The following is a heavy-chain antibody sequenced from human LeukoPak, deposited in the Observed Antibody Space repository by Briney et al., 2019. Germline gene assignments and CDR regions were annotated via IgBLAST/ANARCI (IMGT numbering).Heavy chain of an antibody. CDR2: ISTTSSHI. V-gene: IGHV3-21*01. CDR1: GFTFSSYS. D-gene: IGHD4-17*01. J-gene: IGHJ4*02. Sequence: GRSLRLSCAASGFTFSSYSMNWVRQAPGKGLEWVSSISTTSSHIYYADSVKGRFTVSRDYAKNSLFLQMTSLRAEDTAVYYCARVAYGDYYLDYWGQGTLVTVSS. CDR3: ARVAYGDYYLDY.